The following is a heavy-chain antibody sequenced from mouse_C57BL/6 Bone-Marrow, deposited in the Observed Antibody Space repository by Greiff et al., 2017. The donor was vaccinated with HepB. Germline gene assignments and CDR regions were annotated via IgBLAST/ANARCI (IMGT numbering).Heavy chain of an antibody. CDR1: GYSFTDYN. Sequence: EVQLQQSGPELVKPGASVKISCKASGYSFTDYNMNWVKQRNGKSLEWIGVINPNYGTTSYNQKFKGKATLTVDQSSSTAYMQLNSLTSEDSAVYYGARSYDGSSPGSFDVWGTGTTVTVSS. D-gene: IGHD1-1*01. V-gene: IGHV1-39*01. J-gene: IGHJ1*03. CDR3: ARSYDGSSPGSFDV. CDR2: INPNYGTT.